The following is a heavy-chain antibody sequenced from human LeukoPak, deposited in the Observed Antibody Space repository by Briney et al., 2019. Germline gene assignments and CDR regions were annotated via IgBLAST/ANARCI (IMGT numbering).Heavy chain of an antibody. CDR1: GGSISSSSYY. D-gene: IGHD3-10*01. CDR3: AKDYSKTSYYGSGTYHRPNWFDP. J-gene: IGHJ5*02. CDR2: IYYSGST. Sequence: PSETLSLTCTVSGGSISSSSYYWGWIRQPPGKGLEWIGSIYYSGSTYYNPSLKSRVTISVDTSKNQFSLKLSSVTAADTAVYYCAKDYSKTSYYGSGTYHRPNWFDPWGQGTLVTVSS. V-gene: IGHV4-39*02.